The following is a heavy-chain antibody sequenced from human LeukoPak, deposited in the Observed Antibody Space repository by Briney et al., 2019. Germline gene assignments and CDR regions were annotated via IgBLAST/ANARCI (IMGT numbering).Heavy chain of an antibody. D-gene: IGHD3-22*01. J-gene: IGHJ4*02. CDR2: IIPIFGTA. V-gene: IGHV1-69*13. Sequence: SVKVSCKASGGTFSSYAISWVRQAPGQGLEWMGGIIPIFGTANYAQNFQGRVTITADESTSTAYMELSSLRSEDTAVYYCAREWDYHSSGYYYYYWGQGTLVTVSS. CDR3: AREWDYHSSGYYYYY. CDR1: GGTFSSYA.